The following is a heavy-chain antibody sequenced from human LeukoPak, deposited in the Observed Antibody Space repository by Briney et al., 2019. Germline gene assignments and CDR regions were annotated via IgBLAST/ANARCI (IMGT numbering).Heavy chain of an antibody. V-gene: IGHV4-59*01. CDR2: IYYSGST. J-gene: IGHJ4*02. CDR1: GGSISSYY. CDR3: ARDQLGNLDY. Sequence: SETLSLTCTVSGGSISSYYWSWIRQPPGKGLEWIGYIYYSGSTNYNPSLKSRVTISVDTSKNQFSLKLSSVTAADTAMYYCARDQLGNLDYWGQGTLVTVSS. D-gene: IGHD1-14*01.